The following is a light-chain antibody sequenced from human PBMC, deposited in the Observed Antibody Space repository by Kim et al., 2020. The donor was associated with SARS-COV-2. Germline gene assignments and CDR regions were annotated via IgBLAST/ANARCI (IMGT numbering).Light chain of an antibody. J-gene: IGLJ3*02. CDR1: TGGVTNSHF. Sequence: QAAVIQEPITDCVTRRDSHSHLWLSTGGVTNSHFTYWIQKRPGQAPRTLIYDTTKRHSWTPARFSGSFLGDKAALTLSSARVEDEADYYCLVSQTGGRVFGPGTQLTVL. CDR2: DTT. V-gene: IGLV7-46*01. CDR3: LVSQTGGRV.